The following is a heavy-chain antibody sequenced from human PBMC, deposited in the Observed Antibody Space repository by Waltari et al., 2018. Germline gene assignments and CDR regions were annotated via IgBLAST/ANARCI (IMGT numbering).Heavy chain of an antibody. CDR1: GFTFSSYA. V-gene: IGHV3-30-3*01. CDR2: ISYDGSNK. Sequence: QVQLVESGGGVVQPGRSLRLSCAASGFTFSSYAMHWVRQAPGKGLGWGAVISYDGSNKYYADSVKGRFTISRDNSKNTLYLQMNSLRAEDTAVYYCARRGGNDYSNYYFDYWGQGTLVTVSS. D-gene: IGHD4-4*01. J-gene: IGHJ4*02. CDR3: ARRGGNDYSNYYFDY.